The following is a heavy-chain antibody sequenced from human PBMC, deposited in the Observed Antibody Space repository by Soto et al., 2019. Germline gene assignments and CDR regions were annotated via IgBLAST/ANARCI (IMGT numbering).Heavy chain of an antibody. CDR3: AILVYSGSPPFDY. V-gene: IGHV3-21*01. Sequence: EVQLVESGGGLVNPGGSLRLSCAASGFTFSSYSMNWARQAPGKGLEWVSSISSSSSYIYYADSVKGRFTISRDNAKNSLYLQMNSLRAEDTAVYYCAILVYSGSPPFDYWGQGTLVTVSA. J-gene: IGHJ4*02. CDR1: GFTFSSYS. CDR2: ISSSSSYI. D-gene: IGHD1-26*01.